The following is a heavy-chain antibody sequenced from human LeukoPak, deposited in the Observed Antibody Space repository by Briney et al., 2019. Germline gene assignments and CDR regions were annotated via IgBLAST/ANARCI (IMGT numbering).Heavy chain of an antibody. Sequence: SETLSLTCTVSGGSISSYYWSWIRQPAGKGLEWIGRIYTSGSTNYNPSLKSRVTMSVDTSKNQFSLKLSSVTAADTAVYYCTREARGSRELQIDYWGQGTLVTVSS. CDR3: TREARGSRELQIDY. CDR2: IYTSGST. CDR1: GGSISSYY. J-gene: IGHJ4*02. D-gene: IGHD1-26*01. V-gene: IGHV4-4*07.